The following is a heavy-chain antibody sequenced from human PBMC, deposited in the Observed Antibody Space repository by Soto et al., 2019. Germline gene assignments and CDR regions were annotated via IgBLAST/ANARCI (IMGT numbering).Heavy chain of an antibody. CDR3: ARGRRYFDWLQKKNWFDP. D-gene: IGHD3-9*01. J-gene: IGHJ5*02. CDR2: ISSSSSYT. Sequence: GGSLRLSCAASGFTFSDYYMSWIRQAPGKGLEWVSYISSSSSYTNYADSVKGRFTISRDNAKNSLYLQMNSLRAEDTAVYYWARGRRYFDWLQKKNWFDPWGQGTLVTVSS. V-gene: IGHV3-11*06. CDR1: GFTFSDYY.